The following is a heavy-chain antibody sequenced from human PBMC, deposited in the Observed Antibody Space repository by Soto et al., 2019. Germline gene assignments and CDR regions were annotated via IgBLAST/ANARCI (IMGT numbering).Heavy chain of an antibody. CDR1: GFSVTANY. D-gene: IGHD5-12*01. Sequence: EVQVVESGGGLIQPGGSLRLSCEVSGFSVTANYMSWVRQAPGKGLEWVSVIYSGGSTYYIDSVKGRFSISRDISKNTLYLQMNSVSAEYTAVYYCHGYGYWGQGTLVTVSS. V-gene: IGHV3-53*01. J-gene: IGHJ4*02. CDR3: HGYGY. CDR2: IYSGGST.